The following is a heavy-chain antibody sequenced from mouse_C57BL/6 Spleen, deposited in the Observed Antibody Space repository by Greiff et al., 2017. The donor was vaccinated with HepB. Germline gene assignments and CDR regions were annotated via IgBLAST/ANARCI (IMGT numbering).Heavy chain of an antibody. D-gene: IGHD2-4*01. Sequence: DVQLQESGPELVKPGASVKISCKASGYSFTGYYMNWVKQSPEKSLEWIGEINPSTGGTTYNQKFKAKATLTVDKSSSTAYMQLKSLTSEDSAVYYCARSTYDYDRAWFAYWGQGTLVTVSA. CDR3: ARSTYDYDRAWFAY. CDR1: GYSFTGYY. V-gene: IGHV1-42*01. J-gene: IGHJ3*01. CDR2: INPSTGGT.